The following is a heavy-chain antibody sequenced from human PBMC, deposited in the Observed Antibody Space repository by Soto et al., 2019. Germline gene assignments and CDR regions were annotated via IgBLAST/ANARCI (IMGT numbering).Heavy chain of an antibody. CDR2: IIPIFGTA. Sequence: QVQLVQSGAEVKKPGSSVKVSCKASGGTFSSYAISWVRQAPGQGLEWMGGIIPIFGTANYAQKFQGRVTITADESTSTAYMELSSLRSEDTAVYYCARLSPYYYDSSGYYGYFDLWGRGTLVTVSS. J-gene: IGHJ2*01. CDR3: ARLSPYYYDSSGYYGYFDL. V-gene: IGHV1-69*12. CDR1: GGTFSSYA. D-gene: IGHD3-22*01.